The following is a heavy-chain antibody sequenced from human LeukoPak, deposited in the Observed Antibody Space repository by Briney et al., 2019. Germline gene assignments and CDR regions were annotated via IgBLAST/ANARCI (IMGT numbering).Heavy chain of an antibody. D-gene: IGHD3-9*01. V-gene: IGHV1-8*03. CDR2: MNPNSGNT. CDR1: GYTFTSYD. Sequence: ASVKVSCKASGYTFTSYDINWVRQATGQGLEWMGWMNPNSGNTGYAQKFQGRVTITRNTSIGTAYMELSSLRSEDTAVYYCARDRRYFDWLYIRRGRYMDVWGKGTTVTISS. CDR3: ARDRRYFDWLYIRRGRYMDV. J-gene: IGHJ6*03.